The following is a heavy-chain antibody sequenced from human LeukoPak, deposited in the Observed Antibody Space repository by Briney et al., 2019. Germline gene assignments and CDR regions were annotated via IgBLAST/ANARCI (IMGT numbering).Heavy chain of an antibody. CDR2: INHSGTT. CDR1: GGSFSGYY. Sequence: PETLSLTCAVYGGSFSGYYRSWIRQPPGKGLEWIGEINHSGTTNYNPSFRSRVTVSLDTSKNQFSLILSSVTAADTAVYYCASSRVYYDSSGWTHHMDVWGQGTTVTVSS. J-gene: IGHJ6*02. CDR3: ASSRVYYDSSGWTHHMDV. D-gene: IGHD3-22*01. V-gene: IGHV4-34*01.